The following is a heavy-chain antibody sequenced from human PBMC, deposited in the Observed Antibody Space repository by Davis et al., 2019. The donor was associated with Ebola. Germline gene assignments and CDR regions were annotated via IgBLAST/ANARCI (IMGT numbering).Heavy chain of an antibody. Sequence: PSETLSLTCTVSGGSISSYYWSWIRQPPGKGLEWIGYIYYSGSTNYNPSLKSRVTISVDTSKNQFSLKLSSVTAADTAVYYCATDSGYDATYGHYYYGMDVWGQGTTVTVSS. J-gene: IGHJ6*02. V-gene: IGHV4-59*01. CDR2: IYYSGST. CDR1: GGSISSYY. D-gene: IGHD5-12*01. CDR3: ATDSGYDATYGHYYYGMDV.